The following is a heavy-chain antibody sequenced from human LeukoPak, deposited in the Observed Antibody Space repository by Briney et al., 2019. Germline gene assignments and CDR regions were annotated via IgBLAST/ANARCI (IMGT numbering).Heavy chain of an antibody. CDR3: ATRSLQKEVSDY. D-gene: IGHD2-15*01. V-gene: IGHV3-23*01. Sequence: PGASLRLSCAASGFTFSSYAMSWVRQAPGKGLEWVSAISGSGGSTYYADSVKGRFTISRDNSKNTLYLQMNSLRAEDTAVYYCATRSLQKEVSDYWGQGTLVIVSS. CDR1: GFTFSSYA. J-gene: IGHJ4*02. CDR2: ISGSGGST.